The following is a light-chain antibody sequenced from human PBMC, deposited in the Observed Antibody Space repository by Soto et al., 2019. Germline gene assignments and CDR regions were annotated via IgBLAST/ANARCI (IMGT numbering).Light chain of an antibody. CDR3: QQYNSVPYT. J-gene: IGKJ2*01. CDR1: QSIRSW. V-gene: IGKV1-5*03. Sequence: DIQLTQSPSTLSASVGDRVTITCRASQSIRSWLAWYQQKPGKAPKLLIYKASSLESGVPSRFRGSGSGTEFTLTISSLQPDDFATYYCQQYNSVPYTFGQGTKLEIK. CDR2: KAS.